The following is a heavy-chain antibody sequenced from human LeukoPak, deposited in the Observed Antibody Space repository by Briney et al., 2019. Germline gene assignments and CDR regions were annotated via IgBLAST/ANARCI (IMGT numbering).Heavy chain of an antibody. V-gene: IGHV3-11*01. CDR1: GFNFGDYY. J-gene: IGHJ1*01. CDR2: ISTGGGTI. D-gene: IGHD5-12*01. CDR3: ARDDIVSQH. Sequence: GGSLRLSCAASGFNFGDYYMSWIRQAPGKGLEWISYISTGGGTIKYADSVKGRFTISRDNANNYLYLQMDSLRGEDTAVYFCARDDIVSQHWGQGTLVTVSS.